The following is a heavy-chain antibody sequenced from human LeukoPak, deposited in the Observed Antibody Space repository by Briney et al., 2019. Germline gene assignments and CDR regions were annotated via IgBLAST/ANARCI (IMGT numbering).Heavy chain of an antibody. V-gene: IGHV3-66*01. J-gene: IGHJ4*02. CDR2: IYNDGTT. D-gene: IGHD6-13*01. CDR3: ARDRMSSSWYDY. Sequence: GGSLRLSCAASGFSVSTDYMSWVRQAPGKGLEWASLIYNDGTTYYTDSVKDRFTISRDNSKNTLYLQMNSLRAEDTAVYYCARDRMSSSWYDYWGQGTLVTVSS. CDR1: GFSVSTDY.